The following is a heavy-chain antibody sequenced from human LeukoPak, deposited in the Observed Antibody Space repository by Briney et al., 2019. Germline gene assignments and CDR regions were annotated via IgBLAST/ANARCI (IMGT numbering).Heavy chain of an antibody. J-gene: IGHJ4*02. CDR2: IYYSGST. Sequence: PSEXLSLTCAVSGYSISSGYYWGWIRQPPGKGREWIGSIYYSGSTYYNPSLKRRVTISVDTSKNQFSLKLSSVTAADTAVYYCARLRDFWTDYWGQGTLVTVSS. D-gene: IGHD3/OR15-3a*01. V-gene: IGHV4-38-2*01. CDR3: ARLRDFWTDY. CDR1: GYSISSGYY.